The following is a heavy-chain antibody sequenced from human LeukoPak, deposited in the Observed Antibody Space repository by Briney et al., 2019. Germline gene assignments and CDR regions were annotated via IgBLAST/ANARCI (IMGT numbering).Heavy chain of an antibody. Sequence: GGSLRLSCTATGFIFSSYEMNWVRQAPGKGLEWVSYITGSGSTIYYADSVKGRFTISRDNAKNSLSLQMNSLRAEDTAVYYCVFGEGYNWGQGTLVTVSS. J-gene: IGHJ4*02. CDR1: GFIFSSYE. CDR2: ITGSGSTI. D-gene: IGHD3-10*01. V-gene: IGHV3-48*03. CDR3: VFGEGYN.